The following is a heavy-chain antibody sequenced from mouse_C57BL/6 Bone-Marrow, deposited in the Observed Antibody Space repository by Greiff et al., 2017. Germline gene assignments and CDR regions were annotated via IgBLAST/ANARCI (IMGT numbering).Heavy chain of an antibody. CDR1: GSNINDYY. J-gene: IGHJ3*01. CDR2: IDPEDGET. Sequence: EVKLMESGAELVKPGASVKLSCTASGSNINDYYMHWVKQRTEQGLEWIGRIDPEDGETKYAPKFQGKATITADTSSNTAYLQLSSLTSEDTAVYYCARTGSSPWFAYWGQGTLVTVSA. D-gene: IGHD1-1*01. CDR3: ARTGSSPWFAY. V-gene: IGHV14-2*01.